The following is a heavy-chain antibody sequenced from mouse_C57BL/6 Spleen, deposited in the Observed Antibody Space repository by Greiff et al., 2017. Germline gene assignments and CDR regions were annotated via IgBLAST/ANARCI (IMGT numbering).Heavy chain of an antibody. J-gene: IGHJ4*01. CDR2: IDPSDSYT. CDR3: ARGDYYGSSSNYYALDY. Sequence: QVQLQQPGAELVMPGASVKLSCKASGYTFTSYWMHWVKQRPGQGLEWIGEIDPSDSYTNYNQKFKGKSTLTVDKSSSTAYMQLSSLTSEDSAVYYCARGDYYGSSSNYYALDYWGLGTSVTVSS. V-gene: IGHV1-69*01. CDR1: GYTFTSYW. D-gene: IGHD1-1*01.